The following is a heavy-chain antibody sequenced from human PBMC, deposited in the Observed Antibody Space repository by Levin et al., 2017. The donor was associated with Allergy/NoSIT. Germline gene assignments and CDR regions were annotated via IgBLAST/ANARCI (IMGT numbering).Heavy chain of an antibody. D-gene: IGHD2-15*01. J-gene: IGHJ5*02. CDR3: AREANEYCSGTSCLGWFDP. CDR2: IYYSGTST. Sequence: SQTLSLTCTVSGGSISSGDYYWSWIRQPPGKGLEWLGYIYYSGTSTYYNPSLKSRLTISIDTSRNQFSLKLNSVTATETAVYYCAREANEYCSGTSCLGWFDPWGQGTLVTVSS. CDR1: GGSISSGDYY. V-gene: IGHV4-30-4*01.